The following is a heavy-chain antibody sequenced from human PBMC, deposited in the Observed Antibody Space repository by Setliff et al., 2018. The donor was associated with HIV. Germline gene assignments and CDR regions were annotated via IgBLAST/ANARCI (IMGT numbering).Heavy chain of an antibody. D-gene: IGHD3-10*01. CDR1: GYGFSNHW. Sequence: GESLKISCTGSGYGFSNHWIGWVRQMPGGGLEWMGIIYPQDSDTRYSPSFEGHVTISADRSRNTAYLQWTALKASDTAMYYCARHTIDISLLVVQDPGPFDIWGRGTMVTVSS. CDR2: IYPQDSDT. CDR3: ARHTIDISLLVVQDPGPFDI. V-gene: IGHV5-51*01. J-gene: IGHJ3*02.